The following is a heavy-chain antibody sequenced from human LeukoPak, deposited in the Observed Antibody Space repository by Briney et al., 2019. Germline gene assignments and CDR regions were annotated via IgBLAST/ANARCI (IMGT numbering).Heavy chain of an antibody. Sequence: SVKVSCKASGGTFSSYAISWVRQAPGQGLEWMGRIIPIFGTANYAQKFQGRVTITTDESTSTAYMELSSLRSEDTAVYYCARALYDFWSGYYYYYMDVWGKGTTVTVSS. CDR1: GGTFSSYA. CDR3: ARALYDFWSGYYYYYMDV. D-gene: IGHD3-3*01. V-gene: IGHV1-69*05. J-gene: IGHJ6*03. CDR2: IIPIFGTA.